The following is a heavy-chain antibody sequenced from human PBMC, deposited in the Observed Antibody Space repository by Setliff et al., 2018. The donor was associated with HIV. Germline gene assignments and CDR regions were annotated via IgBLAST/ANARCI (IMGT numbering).Heavy chain of an antibody. CDR1: GYSISSGFY. V-gene: IGHV4-38-2*02. D-gene: IGHD1-7*01. CDR3: ARGHTWNYYGGDYFDY. J-gene: IGHJ4*02. CDR2: VFHSGDT. Sequence: PSETLSLTCNVSGYSISSGFYWGWIRQPPGKGLEWIGNVFHSGDTDYNPSLKSRITMSVETSENQFSLRLSSVTAADTAVYYCARGHTWNYYGGDYFDYWGQG.